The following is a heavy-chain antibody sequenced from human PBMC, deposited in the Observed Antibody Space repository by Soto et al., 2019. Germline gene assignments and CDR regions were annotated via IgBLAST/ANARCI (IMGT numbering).Heavy chain of an antibody. CDR2: IIPIFGTA. D-gene: IGHD2-15*01. V-gene: IGHV1-69*12. CDR1: GGTFSSYA. Sequence: QVQLVQSGAEVKKPGSSVKVSCKASGGTFSSYAISWVRQAPGQGLEWMGGIIPIFGTANYAQKFQGRVTITADESTSTAYMERSSLRSEDTAVYYCARDKGYCSGGSCYSSWFDPWGQGTLVTVSS. CDR3: ARDKGYCSGGSCYSSWFDP. J-gene: IGHJ5*02.